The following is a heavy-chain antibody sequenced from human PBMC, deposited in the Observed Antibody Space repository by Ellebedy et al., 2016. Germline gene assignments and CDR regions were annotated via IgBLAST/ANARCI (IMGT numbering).Heavy chain of an antibody. CDR3: TRPALGYCTGGNCYPADY. CDR1: GFTFSGSA. Sequence: GESLKISXAASGFTFSGSAMHWVRQASGKGLEWVGRIRTKANNYATAYAASVKGRFSISRDDSKNTAYLQMNSLKTEDTAVYYCTRPALGYCTGGNCYPADYWGQGTLVTVSS. CDR2: IRTKANNYAT. J-gene: IGHJ4*02. D-gene: IGHD2-15*01. V-gene: IGHV3-73*01.